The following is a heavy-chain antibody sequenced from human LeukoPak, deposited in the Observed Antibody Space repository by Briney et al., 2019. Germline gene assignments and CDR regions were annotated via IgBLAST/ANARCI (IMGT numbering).Heavy chain of an antibody. CDR2: ISGSGGRT. V-gene: IGHV3-23*01. Sequence: GGSLRLSCAASGFTFSSYGMSWVRQAPGKGLDWVSGISGSGGRTYYADSVKGRFTISRDNAKNTLYLQMNSLRAEDMAVYYCARVDSSGYLSGSPPALDYWGQGTLVTVSS. J-gene: IGHJ4*02. D-gene: IGHD3-22*01. CDR3: ARVDSSGYLSGSPPALDY. CDR1: GFTFSSYG.